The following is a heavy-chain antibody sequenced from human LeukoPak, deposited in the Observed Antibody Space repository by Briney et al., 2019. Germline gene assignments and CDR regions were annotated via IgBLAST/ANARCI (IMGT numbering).Heavy chain of an antibody. Sequence: PGGSLRLSCAASGFTFSSYAMHWVRQAPGKGLEWVAVISYDGSNKYYADSVKGRFTISRDNSKNTLYLQMNSLRAEDTAVYYCARDRPGEPREYYFDYWGQGTLVTVSS. CDR2: ISYDGSNK. CDR1: GFTFSSYA. V-gene: IGHV3-30*04. J-gene: IGHJ4*02. CDR3: ARDRPGEPREYYFDY. D-gene: IGHD2-21*01.